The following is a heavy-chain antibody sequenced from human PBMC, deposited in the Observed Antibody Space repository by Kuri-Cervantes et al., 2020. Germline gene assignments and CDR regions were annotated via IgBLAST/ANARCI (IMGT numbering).Heavy chain of an antibody. CDR2: FDPEDGET. CDR3: ATGCSGGSCTNDY. Sequence: ASVKVSCKVSGYTLTELSMHWVRQAPGKGLEWMGGFDPEDGETIYAQKFQGRVTMTEDTPTDTAYMELSSLRSEDTAVYYCATGCSGGSCTNDYWGQGTLVTVSS. CDR1: GYTLTELS. D-gene: IGHD2-15*01. V-gene: IGHV1-24*01. J-gene: IGHJ4*02.